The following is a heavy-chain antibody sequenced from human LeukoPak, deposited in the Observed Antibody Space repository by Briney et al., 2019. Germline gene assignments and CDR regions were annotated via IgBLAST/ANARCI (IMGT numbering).Heavy chain of an antibody. D-gene: IGHD6-13*01. V-gene: IGHV4-34*01. J-gene: IGHJ3*02. CDR2: INHSGST. CDR1: GGSFSGYY. Sequence: SETLSLTCAVYGGSFSGYYWSWIRQPPGKGLEWIGEINHSGSTNYNPSLKSRVTISVDTSKNQFSLKLSSVTAADTAVYYCARGGIAAAGRNAFDIWGQGTMVTVSS. CDR3: ARGGIAAAGRNAFDI.